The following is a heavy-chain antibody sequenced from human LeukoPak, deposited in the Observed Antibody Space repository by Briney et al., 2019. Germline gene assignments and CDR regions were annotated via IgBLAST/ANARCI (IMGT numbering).Heavy chain of an antibody. CDR2: INANTGNP. D-gene: IGHD1-14*01. CDR3: ARDLTGGANGY. Sequence: ASVKVSCKASGYTFTSYALNWVRQAPGQGLEWMGWINANTGNPTYAQGFTGRFVFSLDTPVSTAYLQISSLKAEDTAVYYCARDLTGGANGYWGQGTLVTVSS. J-gene: IGHJ4*02. V-gene: IGHV7-4-1*02. CDR1: GYTFTSYA.